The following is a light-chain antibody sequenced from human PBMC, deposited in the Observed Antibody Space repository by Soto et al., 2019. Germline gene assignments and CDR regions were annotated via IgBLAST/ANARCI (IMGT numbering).Light chain of an antibody. CDR3: QQYGSSLFT. Sequence: EIVLTQSPGTLSLSPGERATLSCRASQSVSSSYLAWYQQKPGQAPRLLIYGASSRATVIPDRFSGSGSGTDFTLIISRLEPEDFAVYYCQQYGSSLFTFGPGTKVDIK. J-gene: IGKJ3*01. CDR1: QSVSSSY. CDR2: GAS. V-gene: IGKV3-20*01.